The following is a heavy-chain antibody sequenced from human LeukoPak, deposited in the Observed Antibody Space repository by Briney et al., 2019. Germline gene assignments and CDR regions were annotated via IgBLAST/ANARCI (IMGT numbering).Heavy chain of an antibody. V-gene: IGHV3-30*18. CDR3: AKAYCGGDCYSRLYYFDY. D-gene: IGHD2-21*01. CDR2: ISYDGGNK. J-gene: IGHJ4*02. Sequence: GGSLRLSCAASGFTFSSYGMHWVRQAPGKGLEWVAVISYDGGNKYYADSVKGRFTISRDNSKNTLYLQMNSLRAEDTAVYYCAKAYCGGDCYSRLYYFDYWGQGTLVTVSS. CDR1: GFTFSSYG.